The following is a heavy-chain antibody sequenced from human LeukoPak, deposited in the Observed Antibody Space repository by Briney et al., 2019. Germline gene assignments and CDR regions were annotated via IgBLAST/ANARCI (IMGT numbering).Heavy chain of an antibody. V-gene: IGHV4-59*04. D-gene: IGHD1-1*01. CDR2: IYYSGST. Sequence: SETLSLTCTVSGGSITSYYWSWIRQPPGKGLEWIGTIYYSGSTYYNPSLWGRGTISVDTSKNQFSLKLTSVTAADTAVYYCASLNEYDYWGQGTLVTVSS. CDR1: GGSITSYY. J-gene: IGHJ4*01. CDR3: ASLNEYDY.